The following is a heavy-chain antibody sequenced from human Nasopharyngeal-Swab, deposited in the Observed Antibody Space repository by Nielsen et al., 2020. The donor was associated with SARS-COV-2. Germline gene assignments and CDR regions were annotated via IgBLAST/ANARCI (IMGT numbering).Heavy chain of an antibody. D-gene: IGHD3-10*01. V-gene: IGHV4-30-4*07. CDR3: ARVVKSLDHITMVQGVRTLDP. Sequence: VLEWIGHFYYSGSTYYNPSLKSRVTISVDKSKNQFSLKLSSVTAADTAVYYCARVVKSLDHITMVQGVRTLDPWGQGTLVTVSS. J-gene: IGHJ5*02. CDR2: FYYSGST.